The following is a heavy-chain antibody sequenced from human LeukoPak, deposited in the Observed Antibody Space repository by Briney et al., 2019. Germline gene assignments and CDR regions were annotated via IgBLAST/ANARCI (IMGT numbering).Heavy chain of an antibody. D-gene: IGHD3-3*01. Sequence: ASVKVSCKASGYTFTSYDINWVRQATGQGLEWMGWMNPNSGNTGYAQKFQGRVTMTRNTSISTAYMELSSLRSEDTAVYYCAVGLTIFGVVSVWGQGTLVTVSS. J-gene: IGHJ4*02. CDR3: AVGLTIFGVVSV. CDR2: MNPNSGNT. V-gene: IGHV1-8*01. CDR1: GYTFTSYD.